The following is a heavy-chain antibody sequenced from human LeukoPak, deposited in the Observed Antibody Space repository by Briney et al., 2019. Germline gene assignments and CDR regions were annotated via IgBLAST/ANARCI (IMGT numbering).Heavy chain of an antibody. CDR2: INHSGST. Sequence: SSETLSLTCTVSGGSISSYYWSWIRQPPGKGLEWIGEINHSGSTNYNPSLKSRVTISVDTSKNQFSLKLSSVTAADTAVYYCASRETDEYSSDYWGQGTLVTVSS. CDR1: GGSISSYY. D-gene: IGHD6-6*01. J-gene: IGHJ4*02. V-gene: IGHV4-34*01. CDR3: ASRETDEYSSDY.